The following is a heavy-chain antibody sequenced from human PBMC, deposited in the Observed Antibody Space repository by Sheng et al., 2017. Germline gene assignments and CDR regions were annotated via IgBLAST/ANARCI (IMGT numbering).Heavy chain of an antibody. V-gene: IGHV3-9*01. CDR3: AKADYGAGRRSYYFDY. J-gene: IGHJ4*02. D-gene: IGHD3-10*01. Sequence: EVRLVDSGGGLVQPGGSLRLSCAASGFTFSNYEMNWVRQAPGKGLEWVSGITWNSASIEYADSVKGRLTISRDNAKNSLYLQMNSLRAEDTALYYCAKADYGAGRRSYYFDYWGQGTLVTVSS. CDR1: GFTFSNYE. CDR2: ITWNSASI.